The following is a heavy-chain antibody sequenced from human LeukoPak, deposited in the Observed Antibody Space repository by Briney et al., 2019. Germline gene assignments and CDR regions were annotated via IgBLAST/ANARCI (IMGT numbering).Heavy chain of an antibody. CDR1: GFTFSSYW. CDR2: IKQDGSEK. J-gene: IGHJ6*02. D-gene: IGHD3-22*01. Sequence: GGSLRLSCAASGFTFSSYWMSWVRQAPGEGLEWVANIKQDGSEKYYVDSVKGRFTIPRDNAKNSLYLQMNSLRAEDTAVYYCARDADSSGYYGGYYYYYGMDVWGQGTTVTVSS. CDR3: ARDADSSGYYGGYYYYYGMDV. V-gene: IGHV3-7*01.